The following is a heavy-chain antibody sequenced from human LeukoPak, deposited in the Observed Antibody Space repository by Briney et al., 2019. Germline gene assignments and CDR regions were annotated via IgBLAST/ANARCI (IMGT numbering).Heavy chain of an antibody. CDR2: INHSGST. CDR3: ARGQSLNDYYGSGSYFP. V-gene: IGHV4-34*01. CDR1: GFTFSSYS. D-gene: IGHD3-10*01. J-gene: IGHJ5*02. Sequence: GSLRLSCAASGFTFSSYSMNWVRQPPGKGLEWIGEINHSGSTNYNPSLKSRVTISVDTSKNQFSLKLSSVTAADTAVYYCARGQSLNDYYGSGSYFPWGQGTLVTVSS.